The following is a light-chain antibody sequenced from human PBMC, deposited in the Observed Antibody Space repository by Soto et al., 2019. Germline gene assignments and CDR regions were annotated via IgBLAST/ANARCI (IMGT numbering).Light chain of an antibody. CDR3: QQYGTSYT. V-gene: IGKV3-20*01. Sequence: ESGVTQSPGNLVLCSGEKANPSCRASQSVSSTYLAWYQQKPGQAPRLLIYGASNRATGIPDRFSGSGSGTDFTLTISRLEPEDFAVYYCQQYGTSYTFGQGTK. CDR1: QSVSSTY. CDR2: GAS. J-gene: IGKJ2*01.